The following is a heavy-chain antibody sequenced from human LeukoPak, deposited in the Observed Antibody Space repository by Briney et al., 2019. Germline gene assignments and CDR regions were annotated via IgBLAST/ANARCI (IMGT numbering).Heavy chain of an antibody. CDR1: GGSISSYY. V-gene: IGHV4-59*12. D-gene: IGHD4-17*01. Sequence: SETLSLTCTVSGGSISSYYWSWIRQPPGKGLEWIGYIYYSGSTNYNPSLKSRVTISVDTPKNQFSLKLSSVTAADTAVYYCARAGDYGDTNWFDPWGQGTLVTVSS. CDR3: ARAGDYGDTNWFDP. J-gene: IGHJ5*02. CDR2: IYYSGST.